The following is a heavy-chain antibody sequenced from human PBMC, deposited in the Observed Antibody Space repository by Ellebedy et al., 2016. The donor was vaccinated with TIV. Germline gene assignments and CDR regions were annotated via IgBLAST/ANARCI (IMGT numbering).Heavy chain of an antibody. J-gene: IGHJ3*02. Sequence: SETLSLXCAVYGGSFSGYYWGWIRQPPGKGLEWIGSIYYSGSTYYNPSLKSRVTISVDTSKNQFSLKLSSVTAADTAVYYCARFRAGYCSSTSCLDAFDIWGQGTMVTVSS. D-gene: IGHD2-2*01. CDR2: IYYSGST. CDR1: GGSFSGYY. CDR3: ARFRAGYCSSTSCLDAFDI. V-gene: IGHV4-34*01.